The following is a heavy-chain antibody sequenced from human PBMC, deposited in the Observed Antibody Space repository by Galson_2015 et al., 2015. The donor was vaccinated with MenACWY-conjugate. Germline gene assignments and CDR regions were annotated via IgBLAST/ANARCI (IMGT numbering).Heavy chain of an antibody. CDR1: GFTFRQYA. J-gene: IGHJ6*03. V-gene: IGHV3-23*01. Sequence: SLRLSCAVSGFTFRQYAMCWARQAPGTGLEWVAIISDSGAATHYIDSVKGRFTISRDNSKNTLYLQMSRLRAEDTALYYCAKDVYMDVWGKGTTVSVSS. CDR2: ISDSGAAT. CDR3: AKDVYMDV.